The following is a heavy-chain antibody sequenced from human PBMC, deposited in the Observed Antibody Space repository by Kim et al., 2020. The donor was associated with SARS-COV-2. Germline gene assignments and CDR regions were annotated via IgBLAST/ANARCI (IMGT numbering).Heavy chain of an antibody. Sequence: TAYAPSVNGRFTVARDDSKTTAYLQMKSLKTEDTAVYYCTRRGGSDAFDVWGRGTTVIVSA. CDR3: TRRGGSDAFDV. D-gene: IGHD3-16*01. V-gene: IGHV3-73*01. J-gene: IGHJ3*01. CDR2: T.